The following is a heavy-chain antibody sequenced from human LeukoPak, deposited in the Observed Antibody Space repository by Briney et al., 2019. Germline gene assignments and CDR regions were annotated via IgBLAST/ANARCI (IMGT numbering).Heavy chain of an antibody. CDR1: NGSIGSYY. Sequence: KASETLSLTCTVSNGSIGSYYWTWIRQPAGKGLEWIGRIHRTGSTNYNPSLTSRVIMSVDTSKNQFSLRLTSLTAADTAVYYCAREGARDDFVVVPAALDFWGLGTLVTVSS. V-gene: IGHV4-4*07. J-gene: IGHJ4*02. CDR3: AREGARDDFVVVPAALDF. D-gene: IGHD2-2*01. CDR2: IHRTGST.